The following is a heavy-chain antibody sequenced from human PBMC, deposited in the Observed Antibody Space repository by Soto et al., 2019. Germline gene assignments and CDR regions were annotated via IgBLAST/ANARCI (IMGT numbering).Heavy chain of an antibody. V-gene: IGHV4-59*01. J-gene: IGHJ4*02. CDR1: GGSMRNYY. D-gene: IGHD6-6*01. Sequence: SEALSLTCSVSGGSMRNYYWNWIRQPPGRGLEWIGYVYHSGSTNYNPSLKSRVSMSVDVSRNHFSLTLHSVTAADTAVYFCTSSYSTSSSPDYWGQGTLVTVSS. CDR2: VYHSGST. CDR3: TSSYSTSSSPDY.